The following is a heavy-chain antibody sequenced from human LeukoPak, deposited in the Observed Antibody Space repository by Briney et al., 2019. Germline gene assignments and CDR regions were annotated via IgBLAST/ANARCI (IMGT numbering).Heavy chain of an antibody. D-gene: IGHD2-15*01. Sequence: GGSLRLSCAASGFTFSSYSMNWARQAPGKGLEWVSVIYSGGSTYYADAVKGRFTVSRDNSQNTLFLQMNSLRVEDTAVYYCARALLAKYGLVVTQEALDVWGKGTTVTVSS. J-gene: IGHJ6*04. V-gene: IGHV3-53*01. CDR2: IYSGGST. CDR3: ARALLAKYGLVVTQEALDV. CDR1: GFTFSSYS.